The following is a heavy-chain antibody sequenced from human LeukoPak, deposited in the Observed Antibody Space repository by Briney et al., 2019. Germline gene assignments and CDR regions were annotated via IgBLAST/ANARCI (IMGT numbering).Heavy chain of an antibody. CDR3: AKEVPGIAVAGPDY. J-gene: IGHJ4*02. Sequence: GGSLRLSCAASGFTFSDYYMSWIRQAPGRGLEWVSYISSSGSTIYYADSVKGRFTISRDNAKNSLYLQMNSLRAEDTAVYYCAKEVPGIAVAGPDYWGQGTLVTVSS. CDR2: ISSSGSTI. V-gene: IGHV3-11*04. CDR1: GFTFSDYY. D-gene: IGHD6-19*01.